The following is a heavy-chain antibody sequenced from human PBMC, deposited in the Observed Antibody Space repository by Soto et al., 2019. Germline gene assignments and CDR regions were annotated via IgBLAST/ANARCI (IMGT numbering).Heavy chain of an antibody. D-gene: IGHD6-13*01. CDR3: ARGVPGYSTSWYAY. Sequence: SETLSLTCAAYGGSFSGHYWSWIRQPPGKGLEWIGEINHGGTTNYNLSLKSRVTISVDTFKNQFSLKLSSVTAADTAVYYCARGVPGYSTSWYAYWGQGTLVTVSS. CDR1: GGSFSGHY. CDR2: INHGGTT. V-gene: IGHV4-34*01. J-gene: IGHJ4*02.